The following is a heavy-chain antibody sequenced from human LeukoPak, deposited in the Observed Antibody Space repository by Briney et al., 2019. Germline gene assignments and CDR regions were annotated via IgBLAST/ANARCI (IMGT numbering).Heavy chain of an antibody. D-gene: IGHD6-6*01. V-gene: IGHV3-64*01. CDR2: ISSNGGST. CDR3: ARGRRIGSSSSYYYYYYYMDV. J-gene: IGHJ6*03. Sequence: GGSLRLSCAASGFTLSSYAMHWVRQAPGKGLEYVSAISSNGGSTYYANSVKGRFTISRDNSKNTLYLQMGSLRAEDMAVYYCARGRRIGSSSSYYYYYYYMDVWGKGTTVTVSS. CDR1: GFTLSSYA.